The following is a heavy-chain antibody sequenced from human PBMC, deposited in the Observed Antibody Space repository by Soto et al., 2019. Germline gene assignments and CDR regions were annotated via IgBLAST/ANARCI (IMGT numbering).Heavy chain of an antibody. D-gene: IGHD6-13*01. CDR1: GYSSTSYW. Sequence: PGESLKISCKGSGYSSTSYWIGWVRQMPGKGLEWMGIIYPGDSDTRYSPSFQGQVTISADKSTSTAYLQWSSLKASDTAMYYCARSGAAAAPHYYYGMDVWGQGTTVTVSS. CDR2: IYPGDSDT. J-gene: IGHJ6*02. V-gene: IGHV5-51*01. CDR3: ARSGAAAAPHYYYGMDV.